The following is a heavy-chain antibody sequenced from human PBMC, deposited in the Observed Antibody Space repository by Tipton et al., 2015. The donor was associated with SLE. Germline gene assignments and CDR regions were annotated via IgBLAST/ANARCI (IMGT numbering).Heavy chain of an antibody. CDR3: ARDSRYQLTYYYMDV. CDR1: GFSISTGYY. Sequence: TLSPTCTVSGFSISTGYYWGWIRRPPGKGLEWIGNIYHTGSTYYNPSLKSRVTISLDTSKNQFSLNLSSVTAADTAVYYCARDSRYQLTYYYMDVWGKGTTVTVSS. J-gene: IGHJ6*03. CDR2: IYHTGST. D-gene: IGHD2-2*01. V-gene: IGHV4-38-2*02.